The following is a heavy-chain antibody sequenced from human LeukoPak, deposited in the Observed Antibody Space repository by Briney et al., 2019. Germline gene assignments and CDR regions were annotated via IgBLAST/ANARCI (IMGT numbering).Heavy chain of an antibody. D-gene: IGHD1-7*01. Sequence: PSETLSLTCRVFGGSISSSSYYGGWLRQSPGKGVEWIASIYHDGNTFYNPSLKRRVAISVDTAKSQVSLRLRSVTAADTAVYYCAETNTQDWSDPWGQGTLVTVSS. CDR2: IYHDGNT. CDR1: GGSISSSSYY. V-gene: IGHV4-39*07. J-gene: IGHJ5*02. CDR3: AETNTQDWSDP.